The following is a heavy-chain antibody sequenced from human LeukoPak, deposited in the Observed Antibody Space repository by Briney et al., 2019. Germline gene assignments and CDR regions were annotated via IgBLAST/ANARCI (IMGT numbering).Heavy chain of an antibody. D-gene: IGHD3-16*01. Sequence: GASVKVSCKASGFTLTSYDIDWVRQATGQGLEWMGWMNSNSGNTGYAQNFQDRVTMTRDTSIGTAYMELSSLTSEDTAGYYCARARWGSGLYLDFLGRWNLVSGSS. CDR3: ARARWGSGLYLDF. V-gene: IGHV1-8*01. J-gene: IGHJ2*01. CDR1: GFTLTSYD. CDR2: MNSNSGNT.